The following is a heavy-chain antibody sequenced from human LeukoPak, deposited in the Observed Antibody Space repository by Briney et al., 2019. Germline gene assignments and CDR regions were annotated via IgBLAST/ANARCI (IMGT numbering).Heavy chain of an antibody. D-gene: IGHD2-2*01. V-gene: IGHV4-34*01. Sequence: PSETLSLTCAVYGGSFSGYYWNWIRQPPGRGLEWIGEINHSGSTNYNPSLKSRVTISVDTSKNQFSLRLSSVTASDTAVYYCARDGDCSSTSCYDGYYYGMDVWGQGTTVTVSS. CDR1: GGSFSGYY. CDR3: ARDGDCSSTSCYDGYYYGMDV. CDR2: INHSGST. J-gene: IGHJ6*02.